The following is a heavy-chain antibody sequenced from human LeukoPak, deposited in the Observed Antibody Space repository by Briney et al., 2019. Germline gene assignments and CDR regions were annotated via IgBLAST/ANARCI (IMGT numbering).Heavy chain of an antibody. Sequence: GGSLRLSCAASGFTFSGYAVSWVRQAPEKGLEWVSVTSGTGDKTYYAESAKGRFTIFRDNSKNTLYLQMNSLRAEDTAIYYCAKVGYNNILTGDYNDYFDYWGQGTLVTVSS. D-gene: IGHD3-9*01. CDR2: TSGTGDKT. J-gene: IGHJ4*02. CDR1: GFTFSGYA. V-gene: IGHV3-23*01. CDR3: AKVGYNNILTGDYNDYFDY.